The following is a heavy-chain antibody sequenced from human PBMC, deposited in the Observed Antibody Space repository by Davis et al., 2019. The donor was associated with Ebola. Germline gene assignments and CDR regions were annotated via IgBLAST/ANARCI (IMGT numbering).Heavy chain of an antibody. CDR2: ISYDGSNK. J-gene: IGHJ4*02. V-gene: IGHV3-30*18. Sequence: PGGSLRLSCAASGFTFSSYGMHWVRQAPGKGLEWVAVISYDGSNKYYADSVKGRFTISRDNSKNTLYLQMNSLRAEDTAVYYCAKGSWWLVDYWGQGTLVTVSS. CDR1: GFTFSSYG. D-gene: IGHD6-19*01. CDR3: AKGSWWLVDY.